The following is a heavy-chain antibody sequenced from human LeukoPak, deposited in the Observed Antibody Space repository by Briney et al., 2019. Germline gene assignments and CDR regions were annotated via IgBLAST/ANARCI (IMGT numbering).Heavy chain of an antibody. J-gene: IGHJ4*02. Sequence: GGSLRLSCAASGFTFDDYGMSWVRQAPGKGLEWVSGINWNGGSTGYADSVKGRFTISRDNAKNSLYLQMNSLRAEDTALYYCARDGRVGASSDGGDYWGQGTLVTVSS. CDR1: GFTFDDYG. D-gene: IGHD1-26*01. V-gene: IGHV3-20*04. CDR3: ARDGRVGASSDGGDY. CDR2: INWNGGST.